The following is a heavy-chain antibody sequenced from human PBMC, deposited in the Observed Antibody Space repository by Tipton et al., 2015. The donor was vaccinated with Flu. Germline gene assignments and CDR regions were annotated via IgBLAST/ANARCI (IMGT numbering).Heavy chain of an antibody. J-gene: IGHJ4*02. CDR1: GDSIGSDYY. V-gene: IGHV4-38-2*02. CDR3: AREDPFGSTWSQPPDY. D-gene: IGHD6-13*01. Sequence: TLSLTCSVPGDSIGSDYYWGWIRQPPGKGLEWLGNIHRSGNTYYNSSLKSRVTISLDKSNNQFSLRLVSVTATDTAVYYCAREDPFGSTWSQPPDYWGQGTLVTVSS. CDR2: IHRSGNT.